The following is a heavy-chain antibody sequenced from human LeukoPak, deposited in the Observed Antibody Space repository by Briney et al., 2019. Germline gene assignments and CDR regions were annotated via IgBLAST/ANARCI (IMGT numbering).Heavy chain of an antibody. CDR2: ISGTGSRI. Sequence: GGSLRLSCAASGFTFDNYAMNWVRQAPGKGLEWVSTISGTGSRIYYADSVKGRFITSRDNSKNTFYLQMNSLRAEDTALYHCAKDLDDILSGYWGMDVWGQGTTVTVSS. CDR1: GFTFDNYA. D-gene: IGHD3-9*01. J-gene: IGHJ6*02. V-gene: IGHV3-23*01. CDR3: AKDLDDILSGYWGMDV.